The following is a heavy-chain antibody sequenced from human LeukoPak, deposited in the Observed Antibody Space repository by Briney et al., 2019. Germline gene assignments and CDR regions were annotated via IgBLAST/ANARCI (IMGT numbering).Heavy chain of an antibody. CDR2: ISAYSGNT. Sequence: ASVKVSCKASGYTFTSYGISWVRQAPGQGLEWMGWISAYSGNTNYAQKLQGRVTMTTDTSTSTAYMELRSLRSDDTAVYYCARVGPSGSYRNSNFDYWGQGTLVTVSS. CDR3: ARVGPSGSYRNSNFDY. V-gene: IGHV1-18*01. CDR1: GYTFTSYG. J-gene: IGHJ4*02. D-gene: IGHD1-26*01.